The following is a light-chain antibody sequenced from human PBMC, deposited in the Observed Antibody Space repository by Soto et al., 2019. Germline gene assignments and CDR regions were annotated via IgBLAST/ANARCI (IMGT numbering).Light chain of an antibody. Sequence: DIQMTPSPSTLSAYVGDRVTITCRASQTISSWLAWYQQKPGKAPKLLIYKASTLKSGVPSRFSGSGSGTEFTLTISSLQPDDFATYYCQHYNSYSEAFGQGTKVDI. CDR2: KAS. J-gene: IGKJ1*01. CDR1: QTISSW. V-gene: IGKV1-5*03. CDR3: QHYNSYSEA.